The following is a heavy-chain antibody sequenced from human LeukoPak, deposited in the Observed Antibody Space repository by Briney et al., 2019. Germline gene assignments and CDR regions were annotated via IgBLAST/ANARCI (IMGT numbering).Heavy chain of an antibody. D-gene: IGHD6-19*01. CDR1: GYTFTSYY. J-gene: IGHJ4*02. V-gene: IGHV1-46*01. Sequence: ASVKVSCKASGYTFTSYYMHWVRQAPGQGLEWMGIINPSGGSTSYAQKFQGRVTMTRDTSTSTVYMELSSLRSEDTAVYYCAKFLRINSGWYREFQSFDYWGQGTLVTVSS. CDR2: INPSGGST. CDR3: AKFLRINSGWYREFQSFDY.